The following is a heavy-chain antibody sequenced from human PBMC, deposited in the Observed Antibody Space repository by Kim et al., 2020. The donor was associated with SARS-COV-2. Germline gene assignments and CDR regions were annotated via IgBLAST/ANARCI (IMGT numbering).Heavy chain of an antibody. CDR3: ARGSGGWYVFNWYFDL. J-gene: IGHJ2*01. CDR2: INPSGGST. V-gene: IGHV1-46*01. CDR1: GYTFTSYY. Sequence: ASVKVSCKASGYTFTSYYMHWVRQAPGQGLEWMGIINPSGGSTSYAQKFQGRVTMTRDTSTSTVYMELSSLRSEDTAVYYCARGSGGWYVFNWYFDLWGRGTLVTVSS. D-gene: IGHD6-13*01.